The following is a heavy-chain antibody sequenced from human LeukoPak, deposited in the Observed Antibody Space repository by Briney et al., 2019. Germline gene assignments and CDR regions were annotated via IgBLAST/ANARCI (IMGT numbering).Heavy chain of an antibody. V-gene: IGHV3-21*04. CDR3: AKEGDYDSSGYYY. Sequence: GGSLRLSCAASGFTFSSYSMNWVRQAPGKGLEWVSSISSSSSYIYYADSVKGRFTISRDNAKNSLYLQMNSLRAEDTAVYYCAKEGDYDSSGYYYWGQGTLVTVSS. CDR1: GFTFSSYS. D-gene: IGHD3-22*01. CDR2: ISSSSSYI. J-gene: IGHJ4*02.